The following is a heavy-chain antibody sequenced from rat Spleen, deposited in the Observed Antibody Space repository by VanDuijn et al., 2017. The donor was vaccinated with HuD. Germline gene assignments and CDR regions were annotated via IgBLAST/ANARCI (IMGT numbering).Heavy chain of an antibody. D-gene: IGHD1-2*01. V-gene: IGHV5-27*01. CDR2: ISTGGGGT. CDR3: TTDRDYYSSYIPRFAY. J-gene: IGHJ3*01. CDR1: GFTFSDHA. Sequence: EVQLVESGGGLVQPGRSLKLSCAASGFTFSDHAMAWVRQAPTRGLEWVAYISTGGGGTYYRDYVKGRFTISRDNAKTTQYLQMDSLRPEDTATYYCTTDRDYYSSYIPRFAYWGQGTLVTVSS.